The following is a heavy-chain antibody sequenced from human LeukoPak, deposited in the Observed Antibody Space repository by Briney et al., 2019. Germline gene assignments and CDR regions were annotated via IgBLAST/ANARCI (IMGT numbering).Heavy chain of an antibody. V-gene: IGHV3-9*01. J-gene: IGHJ4*02. CDR3: ARPHPRGYSGYDYFWYFDY. D-gene: IGHD5-12*01. CDR1: GFTFDDYA. CDR2: ISWNSGSI. Sequence: PGGSLRLSRAASGFTFDDYAMHRVRQAPGKGLEWVSGISWNSGSIGYTDSVKGRFTISRDNAKNSLYLQMNSLRAEDTALYYCARPHPRGYSGYDYFWYFDYWGQGTLVTVSS.